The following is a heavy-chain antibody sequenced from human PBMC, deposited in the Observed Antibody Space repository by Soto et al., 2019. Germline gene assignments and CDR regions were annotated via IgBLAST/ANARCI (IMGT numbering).Heavy chain of an antibody. CDR2: IKQDASEK. V-gene: IGHV3-7*04. CDR1: GFTFSNFW. CDR3: ARAYCGSDCYSWSVEYDFEY. D-gene: IGHD2-21*01. J-gene: IGHJ4*02. Sequence: EVQLVESGGGLVQPGGSLRLSCAASGFTFSNFWMSWVRQAPGKGLEWVANIKQDASEKYYVDSVKGRVTISRDNAKNSLALEMNSLSAEDTAVYYCARAYCGSDCYSWSVEYDFEYWGQGTLVTVSS.